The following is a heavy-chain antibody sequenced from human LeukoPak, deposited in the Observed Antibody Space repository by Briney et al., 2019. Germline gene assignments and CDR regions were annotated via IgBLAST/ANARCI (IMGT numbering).Heavy chain of an antibody. CDR2: IKQDGSEK. Sequence: GGSLRLSCAASGFTFSSYWMSWVRQAPGKGLEWVANIKQDGSEKYYVDSVKGRFTISRDNAKNSLYLQMNSLRAEDTAVYYCARDKAVGPTLLDYWGQGTLVTVSS. V-gene: IGHV3-7*01. CDR3: ARDKAVGPTLLDY. CDR1: GFTFSSYW. D-gene: IGHD1-26*01. J-gene: IGHJ4*02.